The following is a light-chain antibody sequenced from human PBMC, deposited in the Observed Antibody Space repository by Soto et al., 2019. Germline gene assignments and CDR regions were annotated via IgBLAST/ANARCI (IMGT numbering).Light chain of an antibody. CDR3: CSYAASSLVV. Sequence: QSVLTQPRSVSGSPGQSVTISCTGSSSDVGGYKYVSWYQQYPGKAPKLMIYDVTKRPSGVPDRFSGSKSGNTASLTISGLQTEDEADYYCCSYAASSLVVFGRGTKLTVL. V-gene: IGLV2-11*01. J-gene: IGLJ2*01. CDR1: SSDVGGYKY. CDR2: DVT.